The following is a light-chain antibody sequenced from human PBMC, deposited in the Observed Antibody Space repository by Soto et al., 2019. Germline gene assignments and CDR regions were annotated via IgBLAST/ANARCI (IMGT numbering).Light chain of an antibody. V-gene: IGKV3D-15*01. Sequence: EIVLTQSPATLSVSPGERVTLSCRASQSVSDNLAGYQQKPGQAPSLLLYGASIRATDIPARFSGSGSGTEFSLTISSLQSEDFAVYYCQQYNDWPLTFGGGTKVEIK. J-gene: IGKJ4*01. CDR2: GAS. CDR1: QSVSDN. CDR3: QQYNDWPLT.